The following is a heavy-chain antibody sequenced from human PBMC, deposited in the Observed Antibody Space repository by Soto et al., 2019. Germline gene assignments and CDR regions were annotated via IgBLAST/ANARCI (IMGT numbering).Heavy chain of an antibody. Sequence: GGSLRLSCAASGFTFSNAWMSWVRQAPGKGLEWVGRIKSKTDGGTTDYAAPVKGRFTISRDDSKNTLYLQMNSLKTEDTAVYYCTTGPIPSRWFGELLYDYWGQGTLVTVSS. D-gene: IGHD3-10*01. V-gene: IGHV3-15*01. CDR2: IKSKTDGGTT. CDR3: TTGPIPSRWFGELLYDY. J-gene: IGHJ4*02. CDR1: GFTFSNAW.